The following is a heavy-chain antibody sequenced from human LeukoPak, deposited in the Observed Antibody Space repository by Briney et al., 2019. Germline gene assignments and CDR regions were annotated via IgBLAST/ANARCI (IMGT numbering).Heavy chain of an antibody. CDR2: INSEGGST. Sequence: PGGSLRLSCAASGFTFSSHSMHWVRQAPGKGLVWVSRINSEGGSTDYADSVKGRFTISRDNAKNTLYLQMNSLRAEDTAVYYCARAVAAAARAMDVWGQGTTVTVSS. V-gene: IGHV3-74*01. CDR1: GFTFSSHS. CDR3: ARAVAAAARAMDV. J-gene: IGHJ6*02. D-gene: IGHD6-13*01.